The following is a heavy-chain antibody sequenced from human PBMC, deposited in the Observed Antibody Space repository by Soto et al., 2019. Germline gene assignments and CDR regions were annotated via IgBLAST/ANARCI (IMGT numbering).Heavy chain of an antibody. CDR1: GFTFSSYA. Sequence: QVQLVESGGGVVQPGRSLRLSCAASGFTFSSYAMHWVRQAPGKGLEWVAVISYDGSNKYYADSVKGRFTISRDNSKNTLYLQMNSLRAEDTAVYYCARDRVAARPDYYYYYGMDVWGQGTTVTVSS. J-gene: IGHJ6*02. CDR2: ISYDGSNK. V-gene: IGHV3-30-3*01. CDR3: ARDRVAARPDYYYYYGMDV. D-gene: IGHD6-6*01.